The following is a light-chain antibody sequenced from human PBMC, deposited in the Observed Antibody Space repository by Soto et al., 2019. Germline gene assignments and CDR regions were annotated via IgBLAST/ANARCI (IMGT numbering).Light chain of an antibody. Sequence: QPVLTQPASVSGSPGQSITISCTGTNNDVGAYKYVSWSQQHPGKAPKLMIYEVRNRPSGVSNRFSGSKSGNTASLTISELQAEDEADYYCSSYTSSSTLVFGTGTKLTVL. CDR1: NNDVGAYKY. CDR2: EVR. CDR3: SSYTSSSTLV. J-gene: IGLJ1*01. V-gene: IGLV2-14*01.